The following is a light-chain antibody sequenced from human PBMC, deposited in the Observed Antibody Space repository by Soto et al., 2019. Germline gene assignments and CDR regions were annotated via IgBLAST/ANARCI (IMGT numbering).Light chain of an antibody. Sequence: DIQMTQSPSTLSASVGDRVTITCRASQSISSWLAWYQQQPGKAPKLLIYTASSLEIGVPSRFSCSGSGTEFTLTIISLQPDDFATYYCQQYNSYPLPVGGGPKVEIK. J-gene: IGKJ4*01. CDR1: QSISSW. CDR2: TAS. V-gene: IGKV1-5*03. CDR3: QQYNSYPLP.